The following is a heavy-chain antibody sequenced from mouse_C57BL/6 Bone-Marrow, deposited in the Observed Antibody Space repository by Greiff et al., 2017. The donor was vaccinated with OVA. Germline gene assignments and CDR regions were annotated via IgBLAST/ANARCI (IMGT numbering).Heavy chain of an antibody. CDR3: AKSFITTVVPFAY. J-gene: IGHJ3*01. Sequence: VQLQQSGAELAKPGASVKLSCKASGYTFTSYWMHWVKQRPGQGLEWIGYINPSSGYTKYNQKFKDKATLTADKSSSTAYMQLSSLTYEDSAVYYCAKSFITTVVPFAYWGQGTLVTVSA. CDR1: GYTFTSYW. CDR2: INPSSGYT. D-gene: IGHD1-1*01. V-gene: IGHV1-7*01.